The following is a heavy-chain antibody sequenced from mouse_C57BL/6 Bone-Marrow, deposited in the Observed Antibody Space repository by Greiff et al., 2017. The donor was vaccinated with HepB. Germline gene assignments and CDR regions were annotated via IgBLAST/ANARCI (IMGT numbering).Heavy chain of an antibody. CDR2: ISDGGSYT. J-gene: IGHJ2*01. Sequence: EVKLVESGGGLVKPGGSLKLSCAASGFTFSSYAMSWVRQTPEKRLEWVATISDGGSYTYYPDNVKGRFTISRDNAKNNLYLQMSHLKSEDTAMYYCARGGEIRRRGFDYWGQGTTLTVSS. CDR1: GFTFSSYA. CDR3: ARGGEIRRRGFDY. D-gene: IGHD2-12*01. V-gene: IGHV5-4*03.